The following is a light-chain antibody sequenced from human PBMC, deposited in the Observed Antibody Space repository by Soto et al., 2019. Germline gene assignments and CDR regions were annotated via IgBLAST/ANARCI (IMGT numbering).Light chain of an antibody. Sequence: DIQMTQSPSTLSGSVGDRVTIPCRASQTISSWLAWYQQKPGKAPKLMIYKASNLESGLPPRFTGSGSGTEFNLTISSLQSDDFATYYCQQYSTYPITLGQGTRLEIK. CDR1: QTISSW. V-gene: IGKV1-5*03. CDR2: KAS. J-gene: IGKJ5*01. CDR3: QQYSTYPIT.